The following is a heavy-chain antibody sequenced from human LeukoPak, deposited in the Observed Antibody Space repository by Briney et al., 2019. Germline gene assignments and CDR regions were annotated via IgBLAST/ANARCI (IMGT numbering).Heavy chain of an antibody. CDR1: GFTFSSYW. CDR3: ARDSNFGYYDFWSGGMVIPSDFDY. D-gene: IGHD3-3*01. Sequence: TGGSLRLSCAASGFTFSSYWMHSVRHAPGKGLVWVSRINSDGSSTSYADSVKGRFTISRDNAKNTLYLQMNSLRAEDTAVYYCARDSNFGYYDFWSGGMVIPSDFDYWGQGTLVTVSS. J-gene: IGHJ4*02. V-gene: IGHV3-74*01. CDR2: INSDGSST.